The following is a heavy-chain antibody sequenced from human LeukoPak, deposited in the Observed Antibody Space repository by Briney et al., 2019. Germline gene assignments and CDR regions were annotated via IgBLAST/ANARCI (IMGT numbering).Heavy chain of an antibody. CDR3: ASLNVVPAAIRSDY. V-gene: IGHV1-2*02. D-gene: IGHD2-2*01. CDR2: INPNSGGT. CDR1: GYTFTDYY. J-gene: IGHJ4*02. Sequence: ASVKVSCKASGYTFTDYYLHWVRQAPGQGLEWMGWINPNSGGTIYAQKFQGRVTMTRDTSISTAYMELSRLRSDDTAVYYCASLNVVPAAIRSDYWGQGTLVTVSS.